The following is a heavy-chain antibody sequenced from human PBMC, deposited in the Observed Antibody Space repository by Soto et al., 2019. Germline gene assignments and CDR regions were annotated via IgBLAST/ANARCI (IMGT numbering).Heavy chain of an antibody. J-gene: IGHJ6*02. Sequence: QVQLQQWGAGLLKPSETLSLNCAVYGGSFSGYYWSWIRQPPGKGMEWIGEINHSGSTNYNPSLKSRVTISVDTSKSQFSLKLSSVTAADTAVYYCERGRVVRYYYYGMDVWGQGTTVTVSS. CDR3: ERGRVVRYYYYGMDV. CDR2: INHSGST. CDR1: GGSFSGYY. V-gene: IGHV4-34*01.